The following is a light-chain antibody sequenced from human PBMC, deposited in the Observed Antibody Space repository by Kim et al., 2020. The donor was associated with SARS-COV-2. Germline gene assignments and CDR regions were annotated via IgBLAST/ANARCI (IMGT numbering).Light chain of an antibody. CDR3: SSYTSSSTWV. CDR2: DVS. Sequence: GQSITISCTGTSSDVGGYNYVSWYQQHPGKAPKLMIYDVSKRPSGVSNRFSGSKSGNTASLTISGLQAEDEADYYSSSYTSSSTWVFGGETQLTVL. J-gene: IGLJ3*02. CDR1: SSDVGGYNY. V-gene: IGLV2-14*04.